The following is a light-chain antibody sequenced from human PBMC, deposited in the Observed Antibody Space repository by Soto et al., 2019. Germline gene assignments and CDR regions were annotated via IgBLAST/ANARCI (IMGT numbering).Light chain of an antibody. J-gene: IGLJ1*01. CDR1: SSDVGGYNY. CDR2: DVS. Sequence: QSALTQPASVSGSPGQSITISCTGTSSDVGGYNYVSWYQQHPGKAPKLMIYDVSNRPSGVSNRFSGSKSGNTASLTISGLQAADEDDYYCSSYTSSSTRVFGTGTKLTVL. CDR3: SSYTSSSTRV. V-gene: IGLV2-14*01.